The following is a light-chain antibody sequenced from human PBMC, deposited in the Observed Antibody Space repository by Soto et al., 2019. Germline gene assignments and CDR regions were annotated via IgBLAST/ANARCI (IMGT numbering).Light chain of an antibody. CDR2: AAS. CDR1: QGISNY. CDR3: QKYNSAPRT. Sequence: DIQMTQSPSSLSASVGGRVTITCRASQGISNYLAWYQQKPGKVPKLLIYAASTLQSGVPSRFSGSGSGTDFTLSISSLQPEDVASYYCQKYNSAPRTFGQGTKVEIK. J-gene: IGKJ1*01. V-gene: IGKV1-27*01.